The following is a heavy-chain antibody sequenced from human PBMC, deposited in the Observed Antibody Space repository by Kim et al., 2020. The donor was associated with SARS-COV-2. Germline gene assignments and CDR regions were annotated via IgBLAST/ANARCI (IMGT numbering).Heavy chain of an antibody. Sequence: YYADSVKGRFTISRDNSKNTLYLQMNSLRAEDTAVYYCAKDWAAAERGDYWGQGTLVTVSS. J-gene: IGHJ4*02. CDR3: AKDWAAAERGDY. V-gene: IGHV3-23*01. D-gene: IGHD6-13*01.